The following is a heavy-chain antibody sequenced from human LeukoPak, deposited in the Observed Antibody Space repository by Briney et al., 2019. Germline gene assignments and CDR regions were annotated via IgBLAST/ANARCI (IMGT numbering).Heavy chain of an antibody. CDR1: GFTFSSYG. J-gene: IGHJ6*02. CDR3: AKDRGYSGYPGESNYYGMDV. Sequence: GGSLRLSCAASGFTFSSYGMHWVRQAPGKGLEWVAVISYDGSNKYYADSVKGRFTISRDNSKNTLYLQMNSLRAEDTAVYYCAKDRGYSGYPGESNYYGMDVWGQGTTVTVSS. V-gene: IGHV3-30*18. CDR2: ISYDGSNK. D-gene: IGHD5-12*01.